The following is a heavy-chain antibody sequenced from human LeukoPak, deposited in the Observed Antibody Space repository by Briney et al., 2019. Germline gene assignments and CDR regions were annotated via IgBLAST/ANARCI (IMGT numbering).Heavy chain of an antibody. J-gene: IGHJ4*02. CDR3: ARAILSGYPDS. Sequence: SETLSLTCTVSGGSISTSNYYWGWIRQPPGKGLEWIGEINHSGSTNYNPSLKSRVTISVDTSKNQFSLKLSSVTAADTAVYYCARAILSGYPDSWGQGTLVIVFS. V-gene: IGHV4-39*07. CDR1: GGSISTSNYY. D-gene: IGHD3-3*01. CDR2: INHSGST.